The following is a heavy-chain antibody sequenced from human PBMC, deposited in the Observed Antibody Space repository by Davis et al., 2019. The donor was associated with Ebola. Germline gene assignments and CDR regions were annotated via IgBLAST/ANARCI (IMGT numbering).Heavy chain of an antibody. V-gene: IGHV1-3*01. CDR3: ARGRFLDRNGGMDV. Sequence: AASVKVSCKASGYTFTSYAMHWVRQAPGQRLEWMGWINAGNGNTKYSQKFQGRVTITRDTSASTAYMELSSLRSEDTAVYYCARGRFLDRNGGMDVWGQGTTVTVSS. J-gene: IGHJ6*02. D-gene: IGHD3-3*01. CDR2: INAGNGNT. CDR1: GYTFTSYA.